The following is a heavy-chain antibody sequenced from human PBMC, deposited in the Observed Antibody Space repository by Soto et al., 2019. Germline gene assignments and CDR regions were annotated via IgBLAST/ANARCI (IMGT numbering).Heavy chain of an antibody. Sequence: GGSLRLSCAASGFTFSSYAMSWVRQAPGKGLEWVSAISGSGGSAYYADSVKGRFTISRDNSKNTLYLQMNSLRAEDTAVYYCAKDVRPMWYSSGWYDYWGQGTLVTVSS. CDR1: GFTFSSYA. D-gene: IGHD6-19*01. J-gene: IGHJ4*02. CDR3: AKDVRPMWYSSGWYDY. V-gene: IGHV3-23*01. CDR2: ISGSGGSA.